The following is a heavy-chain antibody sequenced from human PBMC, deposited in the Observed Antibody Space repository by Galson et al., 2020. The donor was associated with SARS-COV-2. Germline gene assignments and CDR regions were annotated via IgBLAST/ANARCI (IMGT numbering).Heavy chain of an antibody. V-gene: IGHV4-34*01. CDR2: IPSGGDI. CDR1: GESFSGFS. Sequence: SETLSLTCAVYGESFSGFSWTWIRQAPGKGLEWLGEIPSGGDIKYSTSPSPRVTLSVDTSKTQSPLKLTSVDAADTAPYFCARGRQRVVPSPVLGLGPFYAYDYMDVWGKGTTVTVSS. J-gene: IGHJ6*03. CDR3: ARGRQRVVPSPVLGLGPFYAYDYMDV. D-gene: IGHD3-16*01.